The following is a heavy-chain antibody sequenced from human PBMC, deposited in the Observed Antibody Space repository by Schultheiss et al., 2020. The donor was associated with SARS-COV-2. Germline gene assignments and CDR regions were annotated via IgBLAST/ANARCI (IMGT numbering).Heavy chain of an antibody. CDR2: INHSGST. CDR3: ARVKVGYSSSWYPTHYYGMDV. Sequence: SETLSLTCAVYGCSFSGYYWSWIRQPPGKGLEWIGEINHSGSTNYNPSLKSRVTISVEKSKNQFSLKMRSVTAAATAVYYCARVKVGYSSSWYPTHYYGMDVWGQGTMVTVSS. V-gene: IGHV4-34*01. D-gene: IGHD6-13*01. CDR1: GCSFSGYY. J-gene: IGHJ6*02.